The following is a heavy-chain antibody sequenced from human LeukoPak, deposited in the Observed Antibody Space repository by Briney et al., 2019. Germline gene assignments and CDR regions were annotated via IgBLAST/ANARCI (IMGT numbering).Heavy chain of an antibody. CDR1: GYTFTSYG. V-gene: IGHV1-18*01. Sequence: ASVKVSCKASGYTFTSYGISWVRQAPGQGLEWMGWISAYNGNTNYAQKLQGRVTITRDTSASTAYMELSSLRSEDTAVYYCARGGRPSYYYDSSGYADYWGQGTLVTVSS. CDR3: ARGGRPSYYYDSSGYADY. D-gene: IGHD3-22*01. J-gene: IGHJ4*02. CDR2: ISAYNGNT.